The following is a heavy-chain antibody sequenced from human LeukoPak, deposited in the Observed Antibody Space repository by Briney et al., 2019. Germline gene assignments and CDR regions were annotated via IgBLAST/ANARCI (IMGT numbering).Heavy chain of an antibody. CDR1: GGSISSHY. J-gene: IGHJ4*02. D-gene: IGHD5-18*01. CDR2: IYYSGST. V-gene: IGHV4-59*11. Sequence: SETLSLTCTVSGGSISSHYWSWIRQPPGKGLEWIGYIYYSGSTNYNPSLKSRVTISVDTSQNQFSLKLSSVTAADTAVYYCARGRIDTAIFDYWGQGTLVTVSS. CDR3: ARGRIDTAIFDY.